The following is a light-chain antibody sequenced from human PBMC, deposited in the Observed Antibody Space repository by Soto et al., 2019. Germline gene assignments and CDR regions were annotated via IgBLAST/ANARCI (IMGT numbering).Light chain of an antibody. Sequence: DIQMTQSPSPLSASVGDRVTITCRASQTISTYLNWYQQKPGKAPKLLIYGASSLQSGVPSRFSGSGSGTDFTLTISSPQPEDFGTYYCQQSFSTPRTFGQGTKLEIK. CDR3: QQSFSTPRT. CDR2: GAS. J-gene: IGKJ1*01. V-gene: IGKV1-39*01. CDR1: QTISTY.